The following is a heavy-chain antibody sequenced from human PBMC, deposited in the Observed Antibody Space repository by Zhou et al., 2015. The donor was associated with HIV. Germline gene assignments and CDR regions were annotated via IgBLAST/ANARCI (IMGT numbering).Heavy chain of an antibody. CDR1: GGTFSSYA. CDR3: ASGLNGYSYGPTEYYYGNGR. D-gene: IGHD5-18*01. V-gene: IGHV1-69*12. Sequence: QVQLVQSGAEVKKPGSSVKVSCKASGGTFSSYAISWVRQAPGQGLEWMGGIIPIFGTANYAQKFQGRVTITADESTSTAYMELSSLRSEDTAVYYCASGLNGYSYGPTEYYYGNGRLGPRDHGHRLL. J-gene: IGHJ6*02. CDR2: IIPIFGTA.